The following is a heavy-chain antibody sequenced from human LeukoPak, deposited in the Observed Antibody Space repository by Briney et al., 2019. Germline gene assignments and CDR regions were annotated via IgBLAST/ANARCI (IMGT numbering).Heavy chain of an antibody. V-gene: IGHV4-39*01. CDR1: GGSIINNHYY. CDR3: ARHVPSALRVVVVTSDWYFDL. D-gene: IGHD2-21*02. J-gene: IGHJ2*01. Sequence: SETLSLTCTASGGSIINNHYYWGWIRQPPGKGLEWIGTVFHGGSTYYNPSLESRVTISVDTANNQFSLNLRSVTAADTVLYYCARHVPSALRVVVVTSDWYFDLWGRGTLVTVSS. CDR2: VFHGGST.